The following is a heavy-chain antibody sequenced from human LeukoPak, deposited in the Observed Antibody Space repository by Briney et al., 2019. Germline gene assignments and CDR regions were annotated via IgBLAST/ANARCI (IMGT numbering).Heavy chain of an antibody. J-gene: IGHJ1*01. Sequence: ASVKVSCKPSGYTFTDYYMHWVRQAPGQGLEWMGWINPNSGTTNCAQKFQGRVTMTRDTSLSAAYMELSGLTSGDTAIYFCARGRGTTGAGQLNHHWGQGTLVTVSS. CDR3: ARGRGTTGAGQLNHH. V-gene: IGHV1-2*02. CDR2: INPNSGTT. D-gene: IGHD6-19*01. CDR1: GYTFTDYY.